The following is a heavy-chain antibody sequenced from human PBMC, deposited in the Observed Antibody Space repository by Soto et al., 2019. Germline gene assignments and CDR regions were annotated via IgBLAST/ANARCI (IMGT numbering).Heavy chain of an antibody. V-gene: IGHV3-48*01. D-gene: IGHD1-20*01. CDR3: ARDKITGILDY. Sequence: GGSLRLSCAASVFTSSPYDINWVRQAPGKGLEWVSYISSSSNTIYYADSVKGRFTISRDNAKNSLYLQMNSLRAEDTAVYYCARDKITGILDYWGQGTLVTVSS. CDR1: VFTSSPYD. CDR2: ISSSSNTI. J-gene: IGHJ4*02.